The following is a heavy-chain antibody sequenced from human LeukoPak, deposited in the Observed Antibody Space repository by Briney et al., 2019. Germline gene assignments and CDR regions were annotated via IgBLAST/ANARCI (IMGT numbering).Heavy chain of an antibody. J-gene: IGHJ5*02. CDR2: LSTSGSYI. D-gene: IGHD3-3*01. CDR3: ARGNYDFAYDP. CDR1: GFIVNDFD. Sequence: EGSLRLSCAASGFIVNDFDMNWVRQAPGKGLEWVSYLSTSGSYIHYADSVKGRFTISRDAGKNSLYLQLDSLTVEDTAVYFCARGNYDFAYDPWGQGTLVTVSS. V-gene: IGHV3-21*01.